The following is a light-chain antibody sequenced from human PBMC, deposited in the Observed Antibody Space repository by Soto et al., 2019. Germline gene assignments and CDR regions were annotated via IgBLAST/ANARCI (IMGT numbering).Light chain of an antibody. V-gene: IGKV4-1*01. J-gene: IGKJ1*01. CDR2: WAS. Sequence: DIVMTQSPDSLAVSLGERATINCKSSQSVLYSSNNKNYLAWYQQKPGQPPKLLIYWASTRESGVPDRFSGSGSGTDLTLTISSLKDEDVEVYYCQQYYSTRTFGQGTKVDIK. CDR3: QQYYSTRT. CDR1: QSVLYSSNNKNY.